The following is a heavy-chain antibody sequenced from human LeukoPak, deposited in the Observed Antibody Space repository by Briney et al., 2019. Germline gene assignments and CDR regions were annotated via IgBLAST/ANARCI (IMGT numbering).Heavy chain of an antibody. CDR3: ARTTYTGSYDDSFDV. CDR2: ISVTGTTI. V-gene: IGHV3-11*01. Sequence: GGSLRLSCAASGFPFSDYYMTWIRQAPGKGLEWLSYISVTGTTIYYADSVEGRFTISRDNARSSLYLQMNSLRAEDTAIYYCARTTYTGSYDDSFDVWDQGTMVTVSS. CDR1: GFPFSDYY. D-gene: IGHD1-26*01. J-gene: IGHJ3*01.